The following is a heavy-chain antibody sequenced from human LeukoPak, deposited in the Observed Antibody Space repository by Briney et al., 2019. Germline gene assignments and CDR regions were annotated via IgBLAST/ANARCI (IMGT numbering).Heavy chain of an antibody. J-gene: IGHJ5*02. V-gene: IGHV4-59*01. Sequence: SETLPLTCTVSGGSISSYYWSWIRQPPGKGLEWIGYIYYSGSTNYNPSLKSRVTISVDTSKNQFSLKLSSVTAADTAVYYCARSGYYDSSGHRQGWFDPWGQGTLVTVSS. D-gene: IGHD3-22*01. CDR3: ARSGYYDSSGHRQGWFDP. CDR1: GGSISSYY. CDR2: IYYSGST.